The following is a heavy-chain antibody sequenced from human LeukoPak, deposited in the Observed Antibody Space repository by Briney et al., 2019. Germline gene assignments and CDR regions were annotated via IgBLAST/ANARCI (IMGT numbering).Heavy chain of an antibody. CDR2: IRYDGSNK. J-gene: IGHJ1*01. CDR3: AKDENGNQLWLKDLEH. Sequence: PGGSLRLSCAASGFTFSSYGMHWVRKAPGKGLEGVAFIRYDGSNKYYADSVKGRFTISRDNSKNTLYLQMNSLRAEDTAVYYCAKDENGNQLWLKDLEHWGQGTLVTVSS. V-gene: IGHV3-30*02. CDR1: GFTFSSYG. D-gene: IGHD5-18*01.